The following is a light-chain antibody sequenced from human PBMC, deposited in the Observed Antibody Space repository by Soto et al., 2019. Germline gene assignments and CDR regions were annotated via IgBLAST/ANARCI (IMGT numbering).Light chain of an antibody. J-gene: IGLJ1*01. V-gene: IGLV2-11*01. Sequence: QSALTQPRSVSGSPGQSVTISCTGTSSDVGGYNYVSWYQQHPGKAPKLMIYDVTKRPSGVPDRFSGSKSGNMASLTISGLQAEDEADYHCCSYAGSYTFFVFGTGTKLTVL. CDR1: SSDVGGYNY. CDR2: DVT. CDR3: CSYAGSYTFFV.